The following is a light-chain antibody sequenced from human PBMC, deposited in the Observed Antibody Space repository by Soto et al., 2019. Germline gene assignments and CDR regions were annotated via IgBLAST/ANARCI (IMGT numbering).Light chain of an antibody. CDR2: GAS. J-gene: IGKJ2*01. Sequence: EIVLTQSPSTLSLSPGERATLSCRASQSVGSYLAWYQQKPGQAPRLLIYGASSRATGIPDRISGSGSGTDFTLTISRLEPQDFAVYYCQQYGDSPYTFGQGTKLETK. CDR3: QQYGDSPYT. V-gene: IGKV3-20*01. CDR1: QSVGSY.